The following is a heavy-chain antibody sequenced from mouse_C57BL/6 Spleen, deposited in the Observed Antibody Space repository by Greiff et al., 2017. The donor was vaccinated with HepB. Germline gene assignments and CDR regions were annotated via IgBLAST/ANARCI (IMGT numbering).Heavy chain of an antibody. Sequence: QVQLQQSGPELVKPGASVKISCKASGYAFSSSWMNWVKQRPGKGLEWIGRIYPGDGDTTYNGKFKGKATLTADKSSRTAYMQLSSLTSEDSAVYFCASNYGCWDYAMDYWGQVTSVTVSS. V-gene: IGHV1-82*01. CDR2: IYPGDGDT. CDR3: ASNYGCWDYAMDY. J-gene: IGHJ4*01. D-gene: IGHD1-1*01. CDR1: GYAFSSSW.